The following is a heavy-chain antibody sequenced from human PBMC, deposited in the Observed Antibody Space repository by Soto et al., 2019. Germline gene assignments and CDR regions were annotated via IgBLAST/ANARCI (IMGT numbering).Heavy chain of an antibody. D-gene: IGHD3-10*01. CDR1: GFTFNYAA. V-gene: IGHV3-15*01. J-gene: IGHJ5*02. Sequence: GGSLRLSCAASGFTFNYAAMTWVRQAPGKGLEWVGRIKSNTDGGTTDYAAPVRDRFTISRDDSKNTVYLQMNSLQTEDTGVYYCTTRPITMIPGVMSWGQGNLVTVGS. CDR3: TTRPITMIPGVMS. CDR2: IKSNTDGGTT.